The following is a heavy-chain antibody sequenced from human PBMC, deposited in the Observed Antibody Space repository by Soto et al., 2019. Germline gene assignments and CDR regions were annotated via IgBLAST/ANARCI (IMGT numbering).Heavy chain of an antibody. CDR2: VYHSGKT. D-gene: IGHD1-26*01. Sequence: QVQLQESGPGLVKPSETLSLTCTVSGGSISSHYWSWIRQPPGKGLECIGYVYHSGKTDSNPSLKSRVTISMDTSKNQISLSLTSVTAADTAVYYCARPRGTTPAVWYFDLWGRGTLVTVSS. CDR1: GGSISSHY. CDR3: ARPRGTTPAVWYFDL. J-gene: IGHJ2*01. V-gene: IGHV4-59*08.